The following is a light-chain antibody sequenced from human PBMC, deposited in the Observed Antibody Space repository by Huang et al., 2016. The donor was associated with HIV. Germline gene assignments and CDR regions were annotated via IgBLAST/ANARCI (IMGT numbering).Light chain of an antibody. CDR2: SAS. Sequence: DILLTQSPSSLSASVGDRVTITCRASQNINNYFNWYQQKPGKAPNLLIHSASTLQTGVPSRFSGSGSGTDFTLTVNSLQPEDSATYYCQQGYSALITIGQGTRL. J-gene: IGKJ5*01. CDR1: QNINNY. CDR3: QQGYSALIT. V-gene: IGKV1-39*01.